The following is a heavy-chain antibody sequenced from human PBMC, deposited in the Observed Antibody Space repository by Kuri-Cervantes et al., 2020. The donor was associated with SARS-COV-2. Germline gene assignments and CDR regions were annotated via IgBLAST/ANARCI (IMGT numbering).Heavy chain of an antibody. CDR2: INWNGGST. Sequence: GGSLRLSCAASGFTFDDYGMSWVRQAPGKGLEWVSGINWNGGSTGYADSVKGRFTISRDNAKNSLYLQMNSLRAEDTALYYCARVDGGWYGEEYYFDYWGQGTLVTVSS. CDR3: ARVDGGWYGEEYYFDY. J-gene: IGHJ4*02. D-gene: IGHD3-10*01. V-gene: IGHV3-20*04. CDR1: GFTFDDYG.